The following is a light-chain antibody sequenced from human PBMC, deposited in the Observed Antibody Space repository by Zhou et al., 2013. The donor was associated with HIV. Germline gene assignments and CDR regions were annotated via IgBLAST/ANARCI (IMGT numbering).Light chain of an antibody. V-gene: IGKV3D-20*02. Sequence: EIVLTQSPGTLSLSPGERATLSCRASQSVSSSYLAWYQQKPGQTPRLLIYDVSNRATGIPARFSGSGSGTDFTLTISSPEPEDFVVYYCQQRRQWPITFGQGTRLEIK. CDR2: DVS. CDR3: QQRRQWPIT. J-gene: IGKJ5*01. CDR1: QSVSSSY.